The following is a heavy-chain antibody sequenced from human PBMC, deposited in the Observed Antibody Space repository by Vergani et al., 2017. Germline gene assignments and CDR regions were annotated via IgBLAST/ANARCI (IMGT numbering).Heavy chain of an antibody. V-gene: IGHV4-31*03. CDR1: GGSISSGVYY. CDR3: ARGDCSSNSCYRFDA. CDR2: SYYSGST. Sequence: QVQLQESGPGLVKPSQTLSLTCTVSGGSISSGVYYWSWIRQHPGKGLEWIGYSYYSGSTYYNPSLKSRVTMSVDTSKNQFSLKLGSVTAADTAVYYCARGDCSSNSCYRFDAWGQGTLVTVSS. D-gene: IGHD2-2*01. J-gene: IGHJ5*02.